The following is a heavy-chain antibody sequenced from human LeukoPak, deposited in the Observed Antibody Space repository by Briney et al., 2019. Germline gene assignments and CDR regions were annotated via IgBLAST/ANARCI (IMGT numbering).Heavy chain of an antibody. J-gene: IGHJ6*03. V-gene: IGHV4-34*01. CDR1: GGSFSGYY. D-gene: IGHD6-19*01. CDR3: ARDKGIAVAGYYYYYMDV. Sequence: PSETLSLTCAVYGGSFSGYYWSWIRQPPGKGLEWIGEINHSGSTNYNPSLKSRVTISVDTSKNQFSLKLSSVTAADTAVYYCARDKGIAVAGYYYYYMDVWGKGTTVTVSS. CDR2: INHSGST.